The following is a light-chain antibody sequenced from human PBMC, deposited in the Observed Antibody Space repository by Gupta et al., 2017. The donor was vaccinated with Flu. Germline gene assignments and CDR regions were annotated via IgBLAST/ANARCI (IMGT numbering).Light chain of an antibody. V-gene: IGKV3-15*01. CDR1: QSLANN. J-gene: IGKJ1*01. CDR3: QQYHNWPRT. Sequence: PAPLSLPPGERATLSCRASQSLANNLAWFQQRPGQAPRLLIYGASTRGTTVPARFSGSGSGTDFTLTISSLQSEDFAVYYCQQYHNWPRTFGPGTKVEVK. CDR2: GAS.